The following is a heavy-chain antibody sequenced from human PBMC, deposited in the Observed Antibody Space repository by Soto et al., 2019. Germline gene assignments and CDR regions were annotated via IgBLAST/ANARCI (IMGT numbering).Heavy chain of an antibody. CDR3: ARHDTGTTGSGWFDP. Sequence: SETLSLTCTVSGGSISSSSYYWGWIRQPPGKGLEWIGSIYYSGSTYYNPSLKSRVTISVDTSKNQFSLKLSSVTAADTAVYYCARHDTGTTGSGWFDPWGQGTLVTVSS. J-gene: IGHJ5*02. CDR1: GGSISSSSYY. CDR2: IYYSGST. V-gene: IGHV4-39*01. D-gene: IGHD1-7*01.